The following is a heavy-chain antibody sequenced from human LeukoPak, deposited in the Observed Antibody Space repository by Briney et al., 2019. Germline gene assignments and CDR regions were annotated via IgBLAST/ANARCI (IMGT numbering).Heavy chain of an antibody. Sequence: GGSLRLSYAASGFTFSSYAMSWVRQAPGKGLEWVSAISGSGGSTYYADSVKGRFTISRDNSKNTLYLQMNSLRAEDTAVYYCAKVYYYDSSGPFDYWGQGTLVTVSS. CDR2: ISGSGGST. V-gene: IGHV3-23*01. CDR3: AKVYYYDSSGPFDY. CDR1: GFTFSSYA. J-gene: IGHJ4*02. D-gene: IGHD3-22*01.